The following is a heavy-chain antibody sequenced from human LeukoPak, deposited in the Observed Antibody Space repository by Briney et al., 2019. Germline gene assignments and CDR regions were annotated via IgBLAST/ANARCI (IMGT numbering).Heavy chain of an antibody. Sequence: SETLSLTCTVSGGSISSSSYYWGWIRQPPGKGLEWIGSIYYSGSTYYNPSLKSRVTISVDTSKNQFSLKLSSVTAADTAVYYCARLAAGTAHYYYYGMDVWGQGTTVTVSS. J-gene: IGHJ6*02. CDR1: GGSISSSSYY. V-gene: IGHV4-39*01. CDR3: ARLAAGTAHYYYYGMDV. D-gene: IGHD6-19*01. CDR2: IYYSGST.